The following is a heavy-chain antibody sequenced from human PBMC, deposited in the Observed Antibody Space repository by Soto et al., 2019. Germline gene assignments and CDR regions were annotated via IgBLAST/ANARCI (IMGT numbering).Heavy chain of an antibody. V-gene: IGHV3-23*01. D-gene: IGHD3-10*01. CDR2: ISGSGGST. CDR3: AKDRGEYTSSPCDS. J-gene: IGHJ4*02. Sequence: EVQLLESGGGLVQPGGSLRLSCAASGFTFSNSAMSWVRQAPGKGLEWVSVISGSGGSTYYADAVKGPFTISRDNSKNALYLHMNSLRAEDAAVYYCAKDRGEYTSSPCDSWGQGTLVTVSS. CDR1: GFTFSNSA.